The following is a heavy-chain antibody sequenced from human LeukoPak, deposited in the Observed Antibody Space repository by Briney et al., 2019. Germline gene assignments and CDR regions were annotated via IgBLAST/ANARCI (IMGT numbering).Heavy chain of an antibody. CDR2: INHSGST. Sequence: PSETLSLTCAVYGGSFSGYYWSWIRQPPGKGLEWIGEINHSGSTNYNPSLKSRVTISVDTCKNQFSLKLSSVTAADTAVYYCARVRAAPADWGQGTLVTVSS. D-gene: IGHD6-6*01. J-gene: IGHJ4*02. CDR1: GGSFSGYY. V-gene: IGHV4-34*01. CDR3: ARVRAAPAD.